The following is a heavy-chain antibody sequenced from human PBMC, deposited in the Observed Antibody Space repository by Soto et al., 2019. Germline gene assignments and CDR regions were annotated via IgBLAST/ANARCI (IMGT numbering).Heavy chain of an antibody. CDR2: IYYSGNT. Sequence: PSETLSLTCTVSGGSISSSSYYWGWIRQPPGKRLEWIGSIYYSGNTYYNPSLRSRVTISVDTSKNQFSLKLSSVTAADTAVYYCARRADGNLDYWGQGTLVTVSS. J-gene: IGHJ4*02. CDR3: ARRADGNLDY. V-gene: IGHV4-39*01. D-gene: IGHD4-17*01. CDR1: GGSISSSSYY.